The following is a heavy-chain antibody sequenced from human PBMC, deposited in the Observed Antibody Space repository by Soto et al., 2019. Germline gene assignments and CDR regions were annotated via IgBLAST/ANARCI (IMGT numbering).Heavy chain of an antibody. J-gene: IGHJ6*02. CDR3: ARGSGIAAAGSYMDV. V-gene: IGHV4-34*01. Sequence: PSETLSLTCAVYGGSFSGYYWSWIRQPPGKGLEWIGEINHSGSTNYNPSLKSRVTISVDTSKNQFSLKLSSVTAADTAVYYCARGSGIAAAGSYMDVWGQGTTVTVSS. D-gene: IGHD6-13*01. CDR2: INHSGST. CDR1: GGSFSGYY.